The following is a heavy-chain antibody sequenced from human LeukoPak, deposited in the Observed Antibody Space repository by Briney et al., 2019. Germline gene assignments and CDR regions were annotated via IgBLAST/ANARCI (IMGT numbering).Heavy chain of an antibody. J-gene: IGHJ4*02. V-gene: IGHV3-21*01. CDR2: ISSSSYI. CDR1: GFTFSSYS. CDR3: ARGYCSSTSCYPYYFDY. D-gene: IGHD2-2*01. Sequence: GGSLRLSCAASGFTFSSYSMNWVRQAPGKGLEWVSSISSSSYIYYADSVKGRFTISRDNAKNSLYLQMNSLRAEDTAVYYCARGYCSSTSCYPYYFDYWGQGTLVTVSS.